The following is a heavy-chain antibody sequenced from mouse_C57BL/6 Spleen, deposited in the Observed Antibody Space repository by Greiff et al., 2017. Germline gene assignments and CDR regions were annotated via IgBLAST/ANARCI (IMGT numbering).Heavy chain of an antibody. CDR1: GYTFTDYN. J-gene: IGHJ1*03. D-gene: IGHD2-4*01. Sequence: EVQLQQSGPELVKPGASVKMSCKASGYTFTDYNMHWVKQSHGKSLEWIGYINPNNGGTSYNQKFKGKATLTVNKSSSTAYMELRSLTSEDSAVYCCASGGDYDWYVDVWGTGTTVTVSS. V-gene: IGHV1-22*01. CDR3: ASGGDYDWYVDV. CDR2: INPNNGGT.